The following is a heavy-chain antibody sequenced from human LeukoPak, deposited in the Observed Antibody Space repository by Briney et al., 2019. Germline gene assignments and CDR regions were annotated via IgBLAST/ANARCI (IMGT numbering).Heavy chain of an antibody. J-gene: IGHJ4*02. CDR3: AKDICGGDCYPHGGY. CDR1: GFTFSNYG. V-gene: IGHV3-30*02. Sequence: GGSLRLSCAASGFTFSNYGMHWVRQVPGKGLEWVAFIPYDGSNKYYADSLKGRFTISRDNPKNTLYLQMNSLRAEDTAIYYCAKDICGGDCYPHGGYWGQGTLVTVSS. D-gene: IGHD2-21*01. CDR2: IPYDGSNK.